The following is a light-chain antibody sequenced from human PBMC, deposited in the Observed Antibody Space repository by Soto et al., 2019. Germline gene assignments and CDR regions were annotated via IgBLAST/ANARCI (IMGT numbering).Light chain of an antibody. J-gene: IGLJ1*01. V-gene: IGLV1-44*01. CDR2: SNN. Sequence: QSVLTQPPSASGTPGQRVTISCSGSTSNIGSNTVNWYQQLPGTAPKLLIYSNNQRPSGVPDRFSGSKSGTSASLAISGLQSEDEADYYCAAWDDSLSGYVFGTWTKVTVL. CDR1: TSNIGSNT. CDR3: AAWDDSLSGYV.